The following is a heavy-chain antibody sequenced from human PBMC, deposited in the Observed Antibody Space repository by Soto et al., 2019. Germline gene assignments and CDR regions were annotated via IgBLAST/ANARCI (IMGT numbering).Heavy chain of an antibody. CDR1: GFTFSSYG. D-gene: IGHD3-22*01. Sequence: GGSPRLSCAASGFTFSSYGMHWVRQAPGKGLEWVAVISYDGSNKYYADSVKGRFTISRDNSKNTLYLQMNSLRAEDTAVYYCAKTYYYDSSGYYNWCKGTLGTVAS. V-gene: IGHV3-30*18. CDR3: AKTYYYDSSGYYN. CDR2: ISYDGSNK. J-gene: IGHJ4*02.